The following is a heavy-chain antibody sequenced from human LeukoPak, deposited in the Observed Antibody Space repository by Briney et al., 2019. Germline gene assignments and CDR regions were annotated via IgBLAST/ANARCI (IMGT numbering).Heavy chain of an antibody. CDR1: GFTFSSYG. Sequence: GGSLRLSCAASGFTFSSYGMHWVRQAPGKGLEWVAFIRYDGSNKYYADSVKGRFTISRDNSKNTLYLQMNSLRAEDTAVYYCARVSYDFWSGYLPDYWGQGTLVTVSS. CDR2: IRYDGSNK. J-gene: IGHJ4*02. CDR3: ARVSYDFWSGYLPDY. V-gene: IGHV3-30*02. D-gene: IGHD3-3*01.